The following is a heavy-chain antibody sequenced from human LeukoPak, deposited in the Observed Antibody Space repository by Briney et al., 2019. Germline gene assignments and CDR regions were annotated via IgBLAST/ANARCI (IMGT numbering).Heavy chain of an antibody. CDR3: ARQAWGDYGDHNNWFDP. Sequence: ESLKISCKGSGYSFTNYWIGWVRQMPGKGLEWMGIIYPGDSDTRYSPSFQGQVTISADKSISTAYLQWSSLKASDTAMYYCARQAWGDYGDHNNWFDPWGQGTLVTVSS. V-gene: IGHV5-51*01. CDR2: IYPGDSDT. D-gene: IGHD4-17*01. CDR1: GYSFTNYW. J-gene: IGHJ5*02.